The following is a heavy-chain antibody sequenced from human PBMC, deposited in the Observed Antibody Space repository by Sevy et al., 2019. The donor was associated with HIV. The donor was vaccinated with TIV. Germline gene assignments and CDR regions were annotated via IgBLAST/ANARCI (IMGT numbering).Heavy chain of an antibody. D-gene: IGHD1-20*01. CDR1: GFIFSSFA. V-gene: IGHV3-23*01. CDR3: AKKMGGGSGMAFLIDY. CDR2: ISASGDYT. Sequence: GGSLRLSCAASGFIFSSFAMGWVRQGPRKGLEWISVISASGDYTYYADSVKGRFTISRDNSKNTLFLQMNSLRAEDTATFYCAKKMGGGSGMAFLIDYWGQGTLVTVSS. J-gene: IGHJ4*02.